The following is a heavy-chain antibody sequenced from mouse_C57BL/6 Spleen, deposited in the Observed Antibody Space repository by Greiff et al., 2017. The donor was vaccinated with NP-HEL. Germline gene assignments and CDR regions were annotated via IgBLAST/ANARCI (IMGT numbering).Heavy chain of an antibody. CDR3: ASLYGSSYFDY. J-gene: IGHJ2*01. V-gene: IGHV5-6*02. Sequence: EVKLEESGGDLVKPGGSLKLSCAASGFTFSSYGMSWVRQTPDKRLEWVATISSGGSYTYYPDSVKGRFTISRDNAKNTLYLQMSSLKSEDTAMYYCASLYGSSYFDYWGQGTTLTVSS. CDR2: ISSGGSYT. CDR1: GFTFSSYG. D-gene: IGHD1-1*01.